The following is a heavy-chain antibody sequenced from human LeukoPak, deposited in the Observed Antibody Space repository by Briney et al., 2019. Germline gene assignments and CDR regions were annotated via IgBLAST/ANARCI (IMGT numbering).Heavy chain of an antibody. CDR2: IYYSGST. V-gene: IGHV4-39*07. Sequence: SETLSLTCTVSGGSISSSSYYWGWIRQPPGKGLEGIGSIYYSGSTYYNPSLKSRVTISVDKSKNQFSLKLSSVTAADTAVYYCARGAAYYYARIDYWGQGTLVTVSS. J-gene: IGHJ4*02. CDR1: GGSISSSSYY. D-gene: IGHD3-10*01. CDR3: ARGAAYYYARIDY.